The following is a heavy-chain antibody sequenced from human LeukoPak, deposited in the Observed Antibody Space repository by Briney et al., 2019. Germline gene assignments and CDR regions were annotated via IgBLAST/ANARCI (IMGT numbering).Heavy chain of an antibody. CDR1: GFTFNDYA. J-gene: IGHJ6*02. D-gene: IGHD3-10*01. CDR3: AKDLRYSYGSGSYLDV. Sequence: GGSLRLSCAASGFTFNDYAMHWVRQAPGKGPEWVSGISWNSGSIGYADSVKGRFTISRDNAKNSLFLQMNSLRAGDTALYYCAKDLRYSYGSGSYLDVWGQGTTVMVSS. V-gene: IGHV3-9*01. CDR2: ISWNSGSI.